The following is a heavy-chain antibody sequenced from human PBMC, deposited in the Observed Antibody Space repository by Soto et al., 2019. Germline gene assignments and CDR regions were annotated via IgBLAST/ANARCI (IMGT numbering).Heavy chain of an antibody. D-gene: IGHD1-7*01. V-gene: IGHV1-69*05. CDR2: IIPIFGTA. J-gene: IGHJ3*02. Sequence: SVKVSCKASGGTFSSYAISWVRQAPGQGLEWMGGIIPIFGTASYAQKFQGRVTMTRDTSTSTVYMELSSLRSEDTAVYYCARDGTTVVTSDAFDIWGQGTMVTVSS. CDR1: GGTFSSYA. CDR3: ARDGTTVVTSDAFDI.